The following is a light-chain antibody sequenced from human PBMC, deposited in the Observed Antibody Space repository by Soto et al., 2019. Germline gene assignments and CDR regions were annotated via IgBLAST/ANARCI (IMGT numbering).Light chain of an antibody. CDR1: SSDVGNFKL. CDR3: CSYAGPSTFDV. CDR2: EDS. V-gene: IGLV2-23*01. J-gene: IGLJ1*01. Sequence: QSALTQPASVSGSPGQSITISCTGTSSDVGNFKLVSWYQQHPGKAPKLMIYEDSKRPSGVSNRFSGSKSGNTASLTISGIQAEDEADYYCCSYAGPSTFDVFGTGTKLTVL.